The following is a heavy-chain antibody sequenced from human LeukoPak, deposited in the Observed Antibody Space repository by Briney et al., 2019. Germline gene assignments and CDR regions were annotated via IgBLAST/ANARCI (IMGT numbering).Heavy chain of an antibody. D-gene: IGHD3-22*01. CDR1: GGSVSSGNYY. J-gene: IGHJ4*02. CDR2: IYYSGST. V-gene: IGHV4-61*01. CDR3: ARDPSGYFSY. Sequence: SETLSLTCTVSGGSVSSGNYYWSWIRQPPGKGLDWIGYIYYSGSTNYNPSLKSRVTISVDTSKNQFSLRLSSVTAADTAVYYCARDPSGYFSYWGQGTLATVSS.